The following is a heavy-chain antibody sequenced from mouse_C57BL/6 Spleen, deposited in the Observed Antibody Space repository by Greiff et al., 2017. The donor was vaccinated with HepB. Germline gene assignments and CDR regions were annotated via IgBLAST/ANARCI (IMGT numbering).Heavy chain of an antibody. CDR2: IDPSDSYT. V-gene: IGHV1-50*01. CDR1: GYTFTSYW. J-gene: IGHJ2*01. Sequence: VQLQQPGAELVKPGASVKLSCKASGYTFTSYWMQWVKQRPGQGLEWIGEIDPSDSYTNYNQKFKGKATLTVDTSSSTAYMQLSSLTSEDSAVYYCARHTTRGSSPSCFDYWGQGTTLTVSS. D-gene: IGHD1-1*01. CDR3: ARHTTRGSSPSCFDY.